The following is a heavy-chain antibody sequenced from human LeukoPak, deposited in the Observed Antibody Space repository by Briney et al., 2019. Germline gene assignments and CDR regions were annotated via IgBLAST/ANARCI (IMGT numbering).Heavy chain of an antibody. V-gene: IGHV1-18*01. CDR1: GYTFTSYG. Sequence: PGASVKVSCKASGYTFTSYGISWVRQAPGQGLEWMGWISAYNGNTNYAQKLQGRVTMTTDTSTSTAYMELRSLRSDDTAVYYCARDLPGSSTAAIAYNWFDPWGQGTLVTVSS. J-gene: IGHJ5*02. D-gene: IGHD2-2*01. CDR2: ISAYNGNT. CDR3: ARDLPGSSTAAIAYNWFDP.